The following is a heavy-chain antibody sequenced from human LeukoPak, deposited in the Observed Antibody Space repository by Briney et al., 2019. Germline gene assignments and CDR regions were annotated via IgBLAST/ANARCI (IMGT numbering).Heavy chain of an antibody. CDR2: INNSGST. CDR1: GGSFSGNY. V-gene: IGHV4-34*01. CDR3: ARGLTIFGVVTPYLDY. Sequence: SETLSLTCAVYGGSFSGNYWSWIRQPPGKGLEWIGEINNSGSTNYNPSFKTRVTLSVDTSKNQFSMKLSSVTVAATAVYYCARGLTIFGVVTPYLDYWGQETLVTVSS. D-gene: IGHD3-3*01. J-gene: IGHJ4*02.